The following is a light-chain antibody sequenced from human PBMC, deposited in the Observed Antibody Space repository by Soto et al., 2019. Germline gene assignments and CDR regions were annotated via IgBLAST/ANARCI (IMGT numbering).Light chain of an antibody. CDR3: SSYTSSSTPLV. V-gene: IGLV2-14*01. Sequence: QSVLTQPASVSGSPGQSITISCTGTSSDVGGYNYVSWYQQHPGKAPKLMIYDVTNRPSGVSNRFSGSKSGNTASLTISGLQSEDEAGYYCSSYTSSSTPLVFGGGTQLTVL. CDR1: SSDVGGYNY. J-gene: IGLJ3*02. CDR2: DVT.